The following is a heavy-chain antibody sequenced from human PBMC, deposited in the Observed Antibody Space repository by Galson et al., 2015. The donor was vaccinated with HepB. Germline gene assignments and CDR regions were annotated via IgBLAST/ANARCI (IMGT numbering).Heavy chain of an antibody. CDR1: GFTFSDYY. D-gene: IGHD2-2*01. V-gene: IGHV3-11*06. J-gene: IGHJ6*03. CDR2: ISSSSSYT. CDR3: ARTMGYCSSTSCLYYYYYMDV. Sequence: SLRLSCAASGFTFSDYYMSWIRQAPGKGLEWVSYISSSSSYTNYADSVKGRFTISRDNAKNSLYLQMNSLRAEDTAVYYCARTMGYCSSTSCLYYYYYMDVWGKGTTVTVSS.